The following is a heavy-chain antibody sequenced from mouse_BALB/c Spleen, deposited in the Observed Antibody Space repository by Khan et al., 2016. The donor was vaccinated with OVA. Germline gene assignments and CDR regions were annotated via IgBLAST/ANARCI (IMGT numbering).Heavy chain of an antibody. CDR2: INPSTGYT. D-gene: IGHD1-1*01. CDR1: GYTFINYW. J-gene: IGHJ2*01. CDR3: ARRGVRWDLDY. Sequence: QVQLKQSGAELAKPGASVKMSCKASGYTFINYWILWVKQRPGQGLEWIGYINPSTGYTEYNQNFKDKATLTADKSSSTAYMQLSSLTSEDSAVYYCARRGVRWDLDYWGQGTTVTVSS. V-gene: IGHV1-7*01.